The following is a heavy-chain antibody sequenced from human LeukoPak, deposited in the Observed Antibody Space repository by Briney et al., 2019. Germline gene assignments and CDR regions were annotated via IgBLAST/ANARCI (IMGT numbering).Heavy chain of an antibody. CDR2: ISSSGSTI. D-gene: IGHD3-3*01. CDR3: ARDREWLYLTYYMDV. CDR1: GFTFSDYY. V-gene: IGHV3-11*04. J-gene: IGHJ6*03. Sequence: PGGSLRLSCAASGFTFSDYYMSWIRQAPGKGLEWVSYISSSGSTIYYADSVKGRFTISRDNAKNSLYLQTNSLRAEDTAVYYCARDREWLYLTYYMDVWGKGTTVTVSS.